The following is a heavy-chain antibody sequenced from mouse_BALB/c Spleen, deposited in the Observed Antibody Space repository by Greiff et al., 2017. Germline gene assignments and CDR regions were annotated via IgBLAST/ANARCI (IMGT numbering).Heavy chain of an antibody. V-gene: IGHV2-9*02. J-gene: IGHJ2*01. CDR2: IWAGGST. Sequence: QVQLQQSGPGLVAPSQSLSITCTVSGFSLTSYGVHWVRQPPGKGLEWLGVIWAGGSTNYNSALMSRLSISKDNSKSQVFLKMNSLQTDDTAMYYCARDGDYYGRERVFDYWGQGTTLTVSS. D-gene: IGHD1-1*01. CDR1: GFSLTSYG. CDR3: ARDGDYYGRERVFDY.